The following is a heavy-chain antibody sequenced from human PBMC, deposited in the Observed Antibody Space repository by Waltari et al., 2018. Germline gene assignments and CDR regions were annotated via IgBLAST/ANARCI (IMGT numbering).Heavy chain of an antibody. D-gene: IGHD6-13*01. J-gene: IGHJ4*02. CDR3: ARGKQDFDS. CDR2: INGDGSDS. CDR1: GFTFGNYW. V-gene: IGHV3-74*01. Sequence: EVQLVESGGGLVQPGGSLRLSCAASGFTFGNYWMQWVRQGPGKGLEWISRINGDGSDSTDADSVNGRFTISRDNAKNTCFLQMNSLRVDDTALYYCARGKQDFDSWGQGILVTVSS.